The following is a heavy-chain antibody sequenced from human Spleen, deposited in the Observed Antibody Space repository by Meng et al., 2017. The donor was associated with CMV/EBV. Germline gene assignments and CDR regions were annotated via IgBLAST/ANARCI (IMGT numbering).Heavy chain of an antibody. Sequence: GGSLRFSCTASGSTFSSYWMHWVRQAPGKGLVWVSRINTDGSSTSYADSVKGRFTISRDNAKNTLYLQMNSLRAEDTAVYYCARRSSSGCDYWGQGTLVTVSS. CDR3: ARRSSSGCDY. V-gene: IGHV3-74*01. CDR2: INTDGSST. D-gene: IGHD6-19*01. CDR1: GSTFSSYW. J-gene: IGHJ4*02.